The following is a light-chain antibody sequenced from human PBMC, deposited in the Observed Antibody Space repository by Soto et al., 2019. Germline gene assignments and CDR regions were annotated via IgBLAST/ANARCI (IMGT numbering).Light chain of an antibody. Sequence: QSALTQPASVSGSPGQSVTISSAGTSSDVGGYNFVSWYQQHPGKAPQLMIYDVSSRPSGVSNRFSGSKSGNTASLTISGLQAEDEADYYCSSYTSSYTYVFGTGTKVTVL. CDR3: SSYTSSYTYV. J-gene: IGLJ1*01. CDR1: SSDVGGYNF. V-gene: IGLV2-14*03. CDR2: DVS.